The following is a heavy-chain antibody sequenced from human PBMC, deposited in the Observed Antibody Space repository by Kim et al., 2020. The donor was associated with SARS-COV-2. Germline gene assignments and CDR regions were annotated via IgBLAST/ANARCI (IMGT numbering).Heavy chain of an antibody. D-gene: IGHD2-2*02. CDR3: VRGYHGTGTCYTGGTYFDF. Sequence: GGSLRLSCAPSGFIFSTYGMHWVRQAPGKGLEWVSTICYDGSNNYYPDSVKGRFTVSRDNSKNTLYLQMNSLRAEDTAVYYCVRGYHGTGTCYTGGTYFDFWGRGTLVTVSS. CDR2: ICYDGSNN. CDR1: GFIFSTYG. J-gene: IGHJ4*02. V-gene: IGHV3-33*08.